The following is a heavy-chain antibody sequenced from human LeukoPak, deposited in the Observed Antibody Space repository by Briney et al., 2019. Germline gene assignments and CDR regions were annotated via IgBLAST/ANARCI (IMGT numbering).Heavy chain of an antibody. CDR1: GGTFSSYA. D-gene: IGHD3-10*01. CDR2: IIPIFGTA. J-gene: IGHJ6*03. CDR3: ARMGRVLRGVYYYYYYMDV. V-gene: IGHV1-69*13. Sequence: SVKVSCKASGGTFSSYAISWVRQAPGQGLEWMGGIIPIFGTANYAQKFQGRVTITADESTSTAYMELSSLRSEDTAVYYCARMGRVLRGVYYYYYYMDVWGKGTTVTVSS.